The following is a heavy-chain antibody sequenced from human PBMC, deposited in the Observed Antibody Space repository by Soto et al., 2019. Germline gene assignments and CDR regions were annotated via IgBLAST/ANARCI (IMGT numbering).Heavy chain of an antibody. CDR2: INPSGGST. Sequence: GASVKVSCKASGYTFTSYYMHWVRQAPGQGLEWMGIINPSGGSTSYAQKFQGRVTMTRDTSTSTVYMELSSLRSEDTAVYYCARDFWSGMSELYYFDYWGQGTLVTVSS. CDR3: ARDFWSGMSELYYFDY. J-gene: IGHJ4*02. D-gene: IGHD3-3*01. V-gene: IGHV1-46*01. CDR1: GYTFTSYY.